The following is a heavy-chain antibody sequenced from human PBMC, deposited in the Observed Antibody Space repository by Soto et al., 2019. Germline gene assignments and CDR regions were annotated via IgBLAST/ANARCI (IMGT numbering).Heavy chain of an antibody. V-gene: IGHV3-74*01. D-gene: IGHD3-10*01. J-gene: IGHJ4*02. CDR2: INGDGSGT. CDR1: GFTFSGSW. Sequence: EVQLVESGGGLVQPGGSLRLSCAASGFTFSGSWMHWVRQAPGKGLVWVSRINGDGSGTSYADFVKGRFTISRDDAKNTLFLQMNGLRAEDTAVYYCARGIFGSGTDNDYWGKGTLVTVSS. CDR3: ARGIFGSGTDNDY.